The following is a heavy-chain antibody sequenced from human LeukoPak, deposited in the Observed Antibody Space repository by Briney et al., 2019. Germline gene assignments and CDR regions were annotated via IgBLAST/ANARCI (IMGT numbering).Heavy chain of an antibody. V-gene: IGHV1-2*02. D-gene: IGHD1-26*01. Sequence: ASVKVSCKASEYTFTDYYIHWLRQAPGQGLEWMGWIYPNNGDTNYARKFQGSVTMTRDTSINTAYMELSSLTSDDTAVYYCARDGVGTYDYWGQGTLVTVSS. J-gene: IGHJ4*02. CDR1: EYTFTDYY. CDR2: IYPNNGDT. CDR3: ARDGVGTYDY.